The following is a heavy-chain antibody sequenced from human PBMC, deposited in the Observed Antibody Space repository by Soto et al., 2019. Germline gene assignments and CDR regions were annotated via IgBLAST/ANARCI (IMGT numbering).Heavy chain of an antibody. Sequence: EVQLVESGGGLVQPGGSLGLSCAASGFTFSSYSMNWVRQAPGKGLEWVSYISSGSSTIYYADSVKGRFTISRDNAKNSLYLQMNSLRAEDTAVYYCASLLRSFDWLGYYYGMDVWGQGTTVTVSS. J-gene: IGHJ6*02. D-gene: IGHD3-9*01. CDR1: GFTFSSYS. CDR3: ASLLRSFDWLGYYYGMDV. CDR2: ISSGSSTI. V-gene: IGHV3-48*01.